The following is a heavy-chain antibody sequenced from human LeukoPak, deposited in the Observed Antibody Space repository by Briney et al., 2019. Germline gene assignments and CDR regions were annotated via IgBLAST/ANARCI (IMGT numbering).Heavy chain of an antibody. CDR3: ARGRDGYNWMREGLYFDY. CDR2: IYYSGST. CDR1: GGSISSYY. J-gene: IGHJ4*02. V-gene: IGHV4-59*01. D-gene: IGHD5-24*01. Sequence: SETLSLTCTVSGGSISSYYWSWIRQPPGKGLEWIGYIYYSGSTNYNPSLRSRVTISVDTSKNQFSLKLSSVTAADTAVYYCARGRDGYNWMREGLYFDYWGQGTLVTVSS.